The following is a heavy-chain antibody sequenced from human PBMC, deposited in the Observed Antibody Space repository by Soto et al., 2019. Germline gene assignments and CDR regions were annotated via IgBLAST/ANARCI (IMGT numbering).Heavy chain of an antibody. CDR3: ARRPNGYSSGWYRGSFDY. D-gene: IGHD6-19*01. Sequence: SETLSLTCTVSGDSISSGGYYWSWIRQHPGKGLEWIGYIYYSGSTYYNPSLKSRVTISVDTSKNQFSLKLSSVTAADTAVYYCARRPNGYSSGWYRGSFDYWGQGTLVTVSS. V-gene: IGHV4-31*03. CDR1: GDSISSGGYY. CDR2: IYYSGST. J-gene: IGHJ4*02.